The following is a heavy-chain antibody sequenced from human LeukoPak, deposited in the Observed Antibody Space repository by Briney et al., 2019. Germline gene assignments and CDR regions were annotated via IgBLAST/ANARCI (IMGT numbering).Heavy chain of an antibody. Sequence: GGSLRLSCAASGFTFSSYWMHWVRQGPGKGLVWVSRISTDGSSTSYADSVKGRFTISRDNAKNTLYLQMNSLRADDTAVYYCATDREKSLDYWGQGTLVTVSS. CDR3: ATDREKSLDY. V-gene: IGHV3-74*01. CDR1: GFTFSSYW. J-gene: IGHJ4*02. CDR2: ISTDGSST. D-gene: IGHD3-10*01.